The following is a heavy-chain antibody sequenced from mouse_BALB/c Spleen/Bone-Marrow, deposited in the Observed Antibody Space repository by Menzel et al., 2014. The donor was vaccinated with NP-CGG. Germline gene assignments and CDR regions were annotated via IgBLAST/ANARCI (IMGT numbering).Heavy chain of an antibody. CDR1: GISITTGNYR. V-gene: IGHV3-5*02. Sequence: DVQLQESGPGLVKPSQTVSLTCTVTGISITTGNYRWSWIRQFPGNKLEWIGYIYYSGTITYNPSLTSRTTITRDTSKNQFFLEMNSLTAEDTATYYCARYDGYYFDYWGQGTTLTVSS. J-gene: IGHJ2*01. D-gene: IGHD2-3*01. CDR3: ARYDGYYFDY. CDR2: IYYSGTI.